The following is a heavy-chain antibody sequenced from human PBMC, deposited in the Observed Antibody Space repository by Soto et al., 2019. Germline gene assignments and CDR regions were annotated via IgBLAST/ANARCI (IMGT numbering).Heavy chain of an antibody. J-gene: IGHJ4*02. Sequence: QVQLMESGGGVVQPGRSLRLSCAASGFIFSDYAMHWVRQAPGKGLEWVAVISYGGDNKYYADSVRGRFAISRDNLKNTLDLQMNSLNPEDTALYHCAKARHSTSWYGLEADFWGQGTLVTVSS. CDR2: ISYGGDNK. CDR1: GFIFSDYA. CDR3: AKARHSTSWYGLEADF. D-gene: IGHD6-13*01. V-gene: IGHV3-30*09.